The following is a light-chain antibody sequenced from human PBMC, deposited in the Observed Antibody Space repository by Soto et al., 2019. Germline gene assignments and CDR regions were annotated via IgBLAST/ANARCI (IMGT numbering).Light chain of an antibody. CDR3: QQYGGSPRT. J-gene: IGKJ1*01. CDR2: GAS. Sequence: IVVTQSPGTLSLSPGEGATFSCRASQTISSFLAWYQQKRGQAPRLLIHGASNRATGIPDRFSGSGSGTDFTLTITRLEPEDFAVYYCQQYGGSPRTFGQGTKVDIK. V-gene: IGKV3-20*01. CDR1: QTISSF.